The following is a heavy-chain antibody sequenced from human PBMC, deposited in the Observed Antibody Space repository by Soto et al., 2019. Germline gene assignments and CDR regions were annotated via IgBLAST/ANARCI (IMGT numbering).Heavy chain of an antibody. CDR1: GDAFSTFA. J-gene: IGHJ3*01. D-gene: IGHD2-15*01. CDR2: IIPLVCST. V-gene: IGHV1-69*01. CDR3: AREGYCSSGSCSFDGFDV. Sequence: QVQLVQSGAEVKKPGSSVKVSCKASGDAFSTFAITWVRQAPGQGLEWLGGIIPLVCSTKYAQKFQGGVTITADESSSPVYMNLSGLKSEATAVYYCAREGYCSSGSCSFDGFDVWGQGTMVTVSS.